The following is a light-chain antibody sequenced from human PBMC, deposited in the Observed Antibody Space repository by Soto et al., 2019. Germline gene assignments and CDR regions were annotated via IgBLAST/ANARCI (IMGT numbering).Light chain of an antibody. Sequence: RMSRSASTVSAFIANRVTITCRASQSISSWLAWYQRKPGKAPKLLIYDASSLESGVPSRFSGSGSGTEFTLTISSLQPEDFATYYCQQYNSYPPTFGQGTKVDIK. CDR3: QQYNSYPPT. V-gene: IGKV1-5*01. J-gene: IGKJ1*01. CDR2: DAS. CDR1: QSISSW.